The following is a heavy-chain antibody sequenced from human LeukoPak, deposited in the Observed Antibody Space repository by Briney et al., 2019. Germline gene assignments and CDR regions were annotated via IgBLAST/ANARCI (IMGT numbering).Heavy chain of an antibody. Sequence: GASVKVSCKASGGTFSSYAISWVRQAPGQGLEWMGGIIPIFGTANYAQKFQGRVTITADESTSTAYMELSSLRSEDTAVYYCARATYYDSSGYYSGRYFDYWGQGTLVTVSS. CDR3: ARATYYDSSGYYSGRYFDY. J-gene: IGHJ4*02. CDR1: GGTFSSYA. CDR2: IIPIFGTA. V-gene: IGHV1-69*13. D-gene: IGHD3-22*01.